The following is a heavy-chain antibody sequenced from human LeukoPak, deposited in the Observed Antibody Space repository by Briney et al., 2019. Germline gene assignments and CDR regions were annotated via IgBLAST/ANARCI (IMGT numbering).Heavy chain of an antibody. CDR1: GGSISSYY. J-gene: IGHJ4*02. Sequence: SETLSLTCSVSGGSISSYYWSWIRQPPGKGLEWIGYIYYSGSTKYNPSLKSRVTIPVDTSKNQFSLKLSSVTAADTAVYYCARSRDILTGYHFDYWGQGTLVTVSS. CDR3: ARSRDILTGYHFDY. D-gene: IGHD3-9*01. CDR2: IYYSGST. V-gene: IGHV4-59*01.